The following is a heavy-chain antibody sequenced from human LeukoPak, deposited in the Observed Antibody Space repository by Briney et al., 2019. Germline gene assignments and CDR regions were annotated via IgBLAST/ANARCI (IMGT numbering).Heavy chain of an antibody. D-gene: IGHD3-22*01. CDR2: ISGTAGNT. Sequence: GGSLRLSCAASGFTLSNYAMSWVRQAPGKGLEWVSSISGTAGNTYYADSVKGRFTISRDNSKNTLYLQINSLRAEDTAVYFCARALGDDDRGYYYGNYWSQGTLVTVSS. J-gene: IGHJ4*02. CDR1: GFTLSNYA. V-gene: IGHV3-23*01. CDR3: ARALGDDDRGYYYGNY.